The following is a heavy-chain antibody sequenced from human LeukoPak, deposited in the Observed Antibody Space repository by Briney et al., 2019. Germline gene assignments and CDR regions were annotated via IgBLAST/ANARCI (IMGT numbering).Heavy chain of an antibody. CDR2: IIPIFGTA. V-gene: IGHV1-69*05. CDR3: ARAVAGAFDI. J-gene: IGHJ3*02. D-gene: IGHD6-19*01. Sequence: ASVKVSCKASGGTFSSYAISWVRQAPGQGLEWMGGIIPIFGTANYAQEFQGRVTITRDTSASTAYMELSSLRSEDMAVYYCARAVAGAFDIWGQGTMVTVSS. CDR1: GGTFSSYA.